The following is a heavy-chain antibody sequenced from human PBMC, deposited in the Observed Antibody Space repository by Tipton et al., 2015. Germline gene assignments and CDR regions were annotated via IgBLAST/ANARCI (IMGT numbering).Heavy chain of an antibody. CDR2: IFYDGST. CDR1: GVSISSYY. CDR3: ACHDYDLLTRDYQTVDY. Sequence: TLSLTCTVSGVSISSYYWGWIRQPPGKGLEWIGYIFYDGSTNYNPSLKSRLTISVDTSKNQFSLRLSSVTAADTAVYYCACHDYDLLTRDYQTVDYWGQGTRVTVSS. D-gene: IGHD3-9*01. J-gene: IGHJ4*02. V-gene: IGHV4-59*08.